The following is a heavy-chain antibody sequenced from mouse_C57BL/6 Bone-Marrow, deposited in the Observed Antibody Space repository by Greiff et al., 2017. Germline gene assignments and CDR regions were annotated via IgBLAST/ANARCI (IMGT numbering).Heavy chain of an antibody. Sequence: EVQLQESGPGLVKPSQSLSLTCSVTGYSITSGYYWNWIRQFPGNKLEWMGYISYDGSNNYNPSLKNRISITRDTSKNQFFLKLNSVTTEDTATYYCARALITTVVDYYAMDYWGQGTSVTVSS. V-gene: IGHV3-6*01. D-gene: IGHD1-1*01. CDR3: ARALITTVVDYYAMDY. J-gene: IGHJ4*01. CDR1: GYSITSGYY. CDR2: ISYDGSN.